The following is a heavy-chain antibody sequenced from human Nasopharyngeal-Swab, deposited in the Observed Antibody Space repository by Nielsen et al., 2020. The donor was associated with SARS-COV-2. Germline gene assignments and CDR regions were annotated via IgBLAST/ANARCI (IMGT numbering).Heavy chain of an antibody. V-gene: IGHV3-23*01. Sequence: GGSLRLSCVASGFTFSSYAMRWVRQAPGKGLNWVSAISGAGSSTYYADSVKGRFTISRDNSKNTLYLQMNSLRAEDTALYYCVKGGYLHDYINYGDWFDPWGLGTLVTVSS. J-gene: IGHJ5*02. D-gene: IGHD4-11*01. CDR3: VKGGYLHDYINYGDWFDP. CDR1: GFTFSSYA. CDR2: ISGAGSST.